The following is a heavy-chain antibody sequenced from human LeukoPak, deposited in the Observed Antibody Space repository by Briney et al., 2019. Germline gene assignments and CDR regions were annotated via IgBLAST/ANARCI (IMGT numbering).Heavy chain of an antibody. Sequence: ASVKVSCKVSGYTPTELSMHWVRQAPGKGLEWMGGFDPEDGKTMFAQKFQGRVTMTEDTSTDTAYMELSSLRSDDTAVYYCARGMGRYFDWLIRTDAFDNWGQGTMVTVSS. CDR2: FDPEDGKT. V-gene: IGHV1-24*01. CDR1: GYTPTELS. J-gene: IGHJ3*02. CDR3: ARGMGRYFDWLIRTDAFDN. D-gene: IGHD3-9*01.